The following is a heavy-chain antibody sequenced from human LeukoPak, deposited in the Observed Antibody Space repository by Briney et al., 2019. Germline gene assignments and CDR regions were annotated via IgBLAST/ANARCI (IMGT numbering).Heavy chain of an antibody. CDR1: GFIFSNYN. D-gene: IGHD4-17*01. J-gene: IGHJ6*03. Sequence: PRGSLRLSCAASGFIFSNYNMNWVRQAPGKGLEWVSSISSRRFTYYADSVMGRFTVSRDNAKNSLFLQMNSLSAEDTAVYYCGRYHDYAEYMDVWGKGTRVTVSS. CDR2: ISSRRFT. V-gene: IGHV3-69-1*01. CDR3: GRYHDYAEYMDV.